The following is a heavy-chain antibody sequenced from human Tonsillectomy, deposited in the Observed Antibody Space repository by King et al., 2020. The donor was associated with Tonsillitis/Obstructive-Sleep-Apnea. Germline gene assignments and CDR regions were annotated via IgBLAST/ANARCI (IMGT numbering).Heavy chain of an antibody. J-gene: IGHJ4*02. CDR1: GGTFSSYA. D-gene: IGHD1-26*01. CDR3: ARGEELQIDSYFDY. Sequence: QLVQSGAEVKKPGSSVKVSCKASGGTFSSYAISWVRQAPGQGLEWMGGIIPILGIANYAQKFQGRVTITADKSTTTAYMELSSLRSEDTAVYYCARGEELQIDSYFDYWGQGTLVTVSS. V-gene: IGHV1-69*10. CDR2: IIPILGIA.